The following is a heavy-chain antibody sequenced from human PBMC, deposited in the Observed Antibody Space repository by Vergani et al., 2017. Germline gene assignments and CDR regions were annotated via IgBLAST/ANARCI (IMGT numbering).Heavy chain of an antibody. CDR3: ARDHGSSSRQGYYYYGMDV. D-gene: IGHD6-13*01. Sequence: EVQLVESGGGLVQPGGSLRLSCAASGFTFSSYWMSWVRQAPGKGLGWVANIKQDGSEKYYVDSVKGRFTISRDNAKNSLYLQMNSLRAEDTAVYYCARDHGSSSRQGYYYYGMDVWGQGTTVTVSS. J-gene: IGHJ6*02. V-gene: IGHV3-7*04. CDR2: IKQDGSEK. CDR1: GFTFSSYW.